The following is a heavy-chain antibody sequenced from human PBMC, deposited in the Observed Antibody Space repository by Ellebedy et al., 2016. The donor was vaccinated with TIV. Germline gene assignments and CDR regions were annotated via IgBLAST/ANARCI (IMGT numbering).Heavy chain of an antibody. J-gene: IGHJ4*02. CDR1: GYTFTSYD. D-gene: IGHD6-19*01. CDR2: IIPIFGTA. Sequence: AASVKVSCKASGYTFTSYDISWVRQAPGQGLEWMGGIIPIFGTANYAQKFQGRVTITADKSTSTAYMELSSLRSEDTAVYYCARAGAVADPFDYWGQGTLVTVSS. CDR3: ARAGAVADPFDY. V-gene: IGHV1-69*06.